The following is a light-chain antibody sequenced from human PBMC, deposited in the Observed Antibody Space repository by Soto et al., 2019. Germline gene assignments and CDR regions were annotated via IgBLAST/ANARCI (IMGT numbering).Light chain of an antibody. CDR2: VAS. Sequence: IQMTQSPSSLSASVGDRVTLTCWASHGISNYLNWFQHKPGKAPRRLISVASTLQSGVPSRFSGSGSGTEFTLTISGLQPEDFATYYCLQHSAYPYTFGQGTKLEIK. CDR1: HGISNY. V-gene: IGKV1-17*01. J-gene: IGKJ2*01. CDR3: LQHSAYPYT.